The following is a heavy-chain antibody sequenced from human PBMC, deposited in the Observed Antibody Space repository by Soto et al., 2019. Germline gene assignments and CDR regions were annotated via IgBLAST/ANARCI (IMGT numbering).Heavy chain of an antibody. CDR3: AEGTSWFSDY. J-gene: IGHJ4*02. CDR1: GFTFSSYD. CDR2: ISGSGGTT. D-gene: IGHD6-13*01. Sequence: PGGSLRLSCAASGFTFSSYDMSWVRQAPGKGLEWVSSISGSGGTTYYADSVKGQFTISRDNSKNTLYLQMNSLRAEDAAVYYCAEGTSWFSDYWGQGTLVTVSS. V-gene: IGHV3-23*01.